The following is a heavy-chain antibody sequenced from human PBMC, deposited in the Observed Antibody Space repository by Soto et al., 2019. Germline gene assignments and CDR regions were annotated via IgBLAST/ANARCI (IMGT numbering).Heavy chain of an antibody. CDR1: GYSFTSYW. Sequence: GESLKISCKGSGYSFTSYWISWVRQMPGKGLEWMGRIDPSDSYTNYSPSFQGHVTISADKSISTAYLQWSSLKASDTAMYYCATGVIAAAGLDYWGQGIPVTVSS. CDR2: IDPSDSYT. D-gene: IGHD6-13*01. CDR3: ATGVIAAAGLDY. V-gene: IGHV5-10-1*01. J-gene: IGHJ4*02.